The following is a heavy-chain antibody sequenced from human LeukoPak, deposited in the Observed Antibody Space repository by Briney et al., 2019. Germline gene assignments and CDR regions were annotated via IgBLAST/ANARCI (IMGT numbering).Heavy chain of an antibody. V-gene: IGHV3-23*01. CDR2: ISASGGST. Sequence: PGRSLRLSCAASGFTFSTHAMSWVRQAPGKGLEWVSDISASGGSTYYADSVKGRFTVSRDNSKNTVYLQMSSLRADDTAVYYCAKGPRQQLVTRFDNWGQGTLVTVSS. CDR3: AKGPRQQLVTRFDN. D-gene: IGHD6-13*01. CDR1: GFTFSTHA. J-gene: IGHJ4*02.